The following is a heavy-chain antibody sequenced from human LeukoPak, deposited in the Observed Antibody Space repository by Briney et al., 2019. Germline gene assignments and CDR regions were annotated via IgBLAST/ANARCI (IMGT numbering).Heavy chain of an antibody. Sequence: ASVKVSCKASGYTFTSYDINWVRQAPGQGLEWMGWISAYNGNTNYAQKLQGRVTMTTDTSTSTAYMELRSLRSDDTAVYYCARADDSYSSGQSYYYYYMDVWGKGTTVTVSS. CDR1: GYTFTSYD. J-gene: IGHJ6*03. CDR3: ARADDSYSSGQSYYYYYMDV. V-gene: IGHV1-18*01. D-gene: IGHD6-19*01. CDR2: ISAYNGNT.